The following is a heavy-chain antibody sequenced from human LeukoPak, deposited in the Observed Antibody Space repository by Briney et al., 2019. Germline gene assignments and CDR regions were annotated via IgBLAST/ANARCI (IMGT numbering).Heavy chain of an antibody. CDR3: ASAIHDYGESFDY. CDR2: IIPIFGTA. D-gene: IGHD4-17*01. CDR1: GGTFSSYA. V-gene: IGHV1-69*05. J-gene: IGHJ4*02. Sequence: SVKVSCKASGGTFSSYAISWVRQAPGQGLEWMGGIIPIFGTANYAQKFQGRVTITTDESTSTAYMELSSLRSKDTAVYYCASAIHDYGESFDYWGQGTLVTVSS.